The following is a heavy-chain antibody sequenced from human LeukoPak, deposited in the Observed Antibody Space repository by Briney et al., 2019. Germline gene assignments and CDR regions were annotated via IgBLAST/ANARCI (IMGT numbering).Heavy chain of an antibody. J-gene: IGHJ4*02. D-gene: IGHD4-11*01. V-gene: IGHV1-2*02. Sequence: GASVKVSCKASGHTFNGYYLHWVRQAPGQGLEWMGWINPNSGGTHYAQKFQGRVTMTRDTSISTAYMELSRLRSDDTAVYYCARWMTAVITPDYWGQGTLVTVSS. CDR3: ARWMTAVITPDY. CDR2: INPNSGGT. CDR1: GHTFNGYY.